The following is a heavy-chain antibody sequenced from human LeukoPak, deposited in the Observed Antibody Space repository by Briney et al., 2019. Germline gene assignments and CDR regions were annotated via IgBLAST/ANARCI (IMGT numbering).Heavy chain of an antibody. CDR1: GGTFSSYA. CDR2: IIPIFGTA. J-gene: IGHJ4*02. V-gene: IGHV1-69*13. CDR3: AGYCSSTSCVFDY. D-gene: IGHD2-2*01. Sequence: VASVKVSCKASGGTFSSYAISWVRQAPGQGLEWMGGIIPIFGTANYAQKFQGRVTITADESTSTAYMELSSLRSEDTAVYYCAGYCSSTSCVFDYWGQETLVTVSS.